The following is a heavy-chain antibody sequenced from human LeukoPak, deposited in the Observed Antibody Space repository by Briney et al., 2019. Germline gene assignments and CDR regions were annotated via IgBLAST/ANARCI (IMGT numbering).Heavy chain of an antibody. J-gene: IGHJ4*02. CDR2: IYYSGST. Sequence: SDTLSLTCTVSGGSISSYYWSWIRQPPGKGLEWIGYIYYSGSTNYNPSLRSRVTISVDTSKNQFSLKLSSVTAADTAVYYCARATAGTGVDYWGQGTLVTVSS. CDR3: ARATAGTGVDY. V-gene: IGHV4-59*07. D-gene: IGHD6-19*01. CDR1: GGSISSYY.